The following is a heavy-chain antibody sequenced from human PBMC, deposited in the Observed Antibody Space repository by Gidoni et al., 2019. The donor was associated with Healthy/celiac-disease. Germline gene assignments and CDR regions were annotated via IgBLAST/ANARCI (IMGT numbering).Heavy chain of an antibody. Sequence: QVQLVESGGGVVQPGRSLRLSCAASGFTFSSSGMHWVRQAPGKGLEWVAVIWYDGSNKYYADSVKGRFTISRDNSKNTLYLQMNSLRAEDTAVYYCARSHGAGTGEGNWFDPWGQGTLVTVSS. CDR3: ARSHGAGTGEGNWFDP. D-gene: IGHD6-19*01. V-gene: IGHV3-33*01. CDR1: GFTFSSSG. J-gene: IGHJ5*02. CDR2: IWYDGSNK.